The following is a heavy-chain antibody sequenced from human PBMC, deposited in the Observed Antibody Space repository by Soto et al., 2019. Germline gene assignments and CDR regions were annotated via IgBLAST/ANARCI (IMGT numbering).Heavy chain of an antibody. D-gene: IGHD3-22*01. J-gene: IGHJ6*02. V-gene: IGHV4-59*01. CDR1: GGSISSYY. CDR3: ARFLGYYYDSSGLGGMDV. Sequence: SETLSLTCTVSGGSISSYYWSWIRQPPGKGLEWIGYIYYSGSTNYNPSLKSRVTISVDTSKNQFSLKLSSVTAADTAVYYCARFLGYYYDSSGLGGMDVWGQGTTVTVSS. CDR2: IYYSGST.